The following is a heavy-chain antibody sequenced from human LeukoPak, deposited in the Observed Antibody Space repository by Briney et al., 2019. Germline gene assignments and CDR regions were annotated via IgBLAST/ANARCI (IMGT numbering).Heavy chain of an antibody. CDR3: ARVLRYFDWLLYYPSYFDY. D-gene: IGHD3-9*01. Sequence: GESLKISCKGSGYSFTSYWIGWVRQMPGKGLEWMGIIYPGDSDTRYSPSFQGQVTISADKSISTAYLQWSSLKASDTAMYYCARVLRYFDWLLYYPSYFDYWGQGTLVTVSS. V-gene: IGHV5-51*01. CDR1: GYSFTSYW. J-gene: IGHJ4*02. CDR2: IYPGDSDT.